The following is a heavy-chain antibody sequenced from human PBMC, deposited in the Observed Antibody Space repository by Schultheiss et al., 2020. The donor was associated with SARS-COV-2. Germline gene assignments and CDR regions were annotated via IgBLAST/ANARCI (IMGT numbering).Heavy chain of an antibody. V-gene: IGHV4-39*01. CDR1: GGSISSSSYY. Sequence: SETLSLTCTVSGGSISSSSYYWGWIRQPPGKGLEWIGSIYSGGNTYYNPSLKSRVTISVDTSKNQFSLKLTSVTAADTAVYYCAKKWVRGATPNWGQGTLVTVSS. CDR2: IYSGGNT. D-gene: IGHD4/OR15-4a*01. J-gene: IGHJ4*02. CDR3: AKKWVRGATPN.